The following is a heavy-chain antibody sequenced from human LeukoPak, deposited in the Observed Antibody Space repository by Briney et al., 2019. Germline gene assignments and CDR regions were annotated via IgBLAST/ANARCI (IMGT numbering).Heavy chain of an antibody. CDR2: ISSSSNTI. CDR3: ARARGYSYGYSDY. Sequence: GGSLRLSCAASGFTFSSYSMNWVRQAPGKGLGWVAYISSSSNTIDSADSVKGRFTISRDNAKNSFYLQVNSLRAEDTAVYYCARARGYSYGYSDYWGQGTLVTVSS. V-gene: IGHV3-48*01. CDR1: GFTFSSYS. D-gene: IGHD5-18*01. J-gene: IGHJ4*02.